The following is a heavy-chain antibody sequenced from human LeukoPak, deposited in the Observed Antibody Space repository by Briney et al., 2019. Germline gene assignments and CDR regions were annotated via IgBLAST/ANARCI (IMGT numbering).Heavy chain of an antibody. J-gene: IGHJ4*02. CDR1: GGSISSSSYY. CDR3: ARVASTYYYGSGSYSYFDY. Sequence: SETLSLTCTVSGGSISSSSYYWGWIRQPPGKGLEWIGSIYYSGSTYYNPSLKSRVTISVDTSKNQFSLKLSSVTAADTAVYYCARVASTYYYGSGSYSYFDYWGQGTLVTVSS. V-gene: IGHV4-39*07. D-gene: IGHD3-10*01. CDR2: IYYSGST.